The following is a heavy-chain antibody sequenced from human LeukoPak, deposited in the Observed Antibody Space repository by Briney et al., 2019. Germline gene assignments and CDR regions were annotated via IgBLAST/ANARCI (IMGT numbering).Heavy chain of an antibody. Sequence: SETLSLTCTVSGVSISGYYWSWIRQPPGKGLEWIGNIYYSASTNYNPSLKSRVTISVDTSKNQCSLRLSSVTAADTAVYYCARGGDPHYGMDVWGQGTTVTVSS. CDR1: GVSISGYY. CDR2: IYYSAST. V-gene: IGHV4-59*01. J-gene: IGHJ6*02. D-gene: IGHD2-21*01. CDR3: ARGGDPHYGMDV.